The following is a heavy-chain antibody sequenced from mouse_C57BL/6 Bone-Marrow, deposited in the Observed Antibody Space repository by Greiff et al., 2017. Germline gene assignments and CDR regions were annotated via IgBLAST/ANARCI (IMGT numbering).Heavy chain of an antibody. V-gene: IGHV1-18*01. J-gene: IGHJ3*01. CDR3: ARSEYYGSSSWFAY. CDR1: GYTFTDYN. Sequence: EVQLVESGPELVKPGASVKIPCKASGYTFTDYNMDWVKQSHGKSLEWIGDINPNNGGTIYNQKFKGKATLTVDKSSSTAYMELRSLTSEDTAVYYCARSEYYGSSSWFAYWGQGTLVTVSA. D-gene: IGHD1-1*01. CDR2: INPNNGGT.